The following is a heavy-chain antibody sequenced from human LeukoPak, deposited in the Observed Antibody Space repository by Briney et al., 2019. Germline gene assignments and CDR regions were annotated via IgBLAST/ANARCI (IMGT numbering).Heavy chain of an antibody. V-gene: IGHV3-30*02. Sequence: GGSLRLSCAASGFTFSSYGMHWVRQAPGKGLEWVAFIRYDGSNKYYADSVKGRFTISRDNSKNTLYLQMNSLRAEDTAVYYCAKGGIAAAGTIDYWGQGTLVTVSS. J-gene: IGHJ4*02. CDR1: GFTFSSYG. CDR2: IRYDGSNK. D-gene: IGHD6-13*01. CDR3: AKGGIAAAGTIDY.